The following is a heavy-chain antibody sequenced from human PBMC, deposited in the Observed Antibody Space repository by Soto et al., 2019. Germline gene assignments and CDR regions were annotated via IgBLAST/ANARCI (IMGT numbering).Heavy chain of an antibody. CDR2: TRNKANSYTT. Sequence: EVQLVESGGGLVQPGGSLRLSCAASGFTFSDNYMDWVRQAPGKGLEWVGRTRNKANSYTTEYAASVKGRFTISRDDSKNSLYLQMNSLKTEDTALYYCARGAYMDVWGKGTTVTVSS. J-gene: IGHJ6*03. CDR3: ARGAYMDV. V-gene: IGHV3-72*01. CDR1: GFTFSDNY.